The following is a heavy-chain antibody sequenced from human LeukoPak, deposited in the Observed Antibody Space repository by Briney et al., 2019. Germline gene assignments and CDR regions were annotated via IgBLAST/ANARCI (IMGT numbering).Heavy chain of an antibody. Sequence: GRSLRLSCAASGFTFDDYAMHWVRQAPGKGLEWVSGISWNSGSIGYADSVKGRFTISRDNAKNSLYPQMNSLRAEDTALYYCAKGNMGYYYYMDVWGKGTTVTVSS. V-gene: IGHV3-9*01. CDR2: ISWNSGSI. D-gene: IGHD2/OR15-2a*01. J-gene: IGHJ6*03. CDR1: GFTFDDYA. CDR3: AKGNMGYYYYMDV.